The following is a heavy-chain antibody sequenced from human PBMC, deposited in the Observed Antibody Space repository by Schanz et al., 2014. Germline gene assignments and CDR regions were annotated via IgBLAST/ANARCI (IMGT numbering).Heavy chain of an antibody. D-gene: IGHD3-16*01. CDR3: ARVKGGFDY. CDR1: GFAFSSFA. Sequence: EVQLMESGGGLVKPGGSLRLSCVASGFAFSSFAMTWVRQAPGKGLEWVSAISGSGGSTYYADSVKGRFTISRDNSKNTLYLQMNSLRAEDTAVYYCARVKGGFDYWGQGTLVTVSS. J-gene: IGHJ4*02. V-gene: IGHV3-23*01. CDR2: ISGSGGST.